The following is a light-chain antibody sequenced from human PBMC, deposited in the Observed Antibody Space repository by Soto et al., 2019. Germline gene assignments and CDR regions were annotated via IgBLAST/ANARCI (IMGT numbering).Light chain of an antibody. CDR1: SPNIGAGYD. V-gene: IGLV1-40*01. J-gene: IGLJ1*01. CDR3: QSYDSSLSALYV. Sequence: QSVLTQPPSVSGAPGQRVTISCTGSSPNIGAGYDVHWYQQLPGTAPKLLIYGNSNRPSGVPDRFSGSKSGTSASLAITGLQAEDEADYYCQSYDSSLSALYVFGTGTKVTVL. CDR2: GNS.